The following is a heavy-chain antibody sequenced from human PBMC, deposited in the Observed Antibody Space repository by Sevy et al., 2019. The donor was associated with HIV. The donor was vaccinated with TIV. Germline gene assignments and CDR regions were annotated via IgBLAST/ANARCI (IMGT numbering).Heavy chain of an antibody. V-gene: IGHV3-15*01. Sequence: GGSLRLSCTASGFTFRNAWMTWVRQVPGKGLEWVGRIRNDPDGGTTDYAAPVTGRFTISRDDSKNTLYLQMNSLETSETAVYYCSTDIVVQSGYSYDFSTFNPDLPHNSGADVWGQGTTVTVSS. CDR3: STDIVVQSGYSYDFSTFNPDLPHNSGADV. CDR2: IRNDPDGGTT. J-gene: IGHJ6*02. CDR1: GFTFRNAW. D-gene: IGHD5-12*01.